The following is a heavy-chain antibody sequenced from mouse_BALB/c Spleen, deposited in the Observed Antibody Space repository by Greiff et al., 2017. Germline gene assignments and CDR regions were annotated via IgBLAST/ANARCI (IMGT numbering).Heavy chain of an antibody. J-gene: IGHJ1*01. CDR1: GYSITSDYA. Sequence: EVMLVESGPGLVKPSQSLSLTCTVTGYSITSDYAWNWIRQFPGNKLEWMGYISYSGSTSYNPSLKSRISITRDTSKNQFFLQLNSVTTEDTATYYCARCDYYGSSYFDVWGAGTTVTVSS. CDR2: ISYSGST. D-gene: IGHD1-1*01. CDR3: ARCDYYGSSYFDV. V-gene: IGHV3-2*02.